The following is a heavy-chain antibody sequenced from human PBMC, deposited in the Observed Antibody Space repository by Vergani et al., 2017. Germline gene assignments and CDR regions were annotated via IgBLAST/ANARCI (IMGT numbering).Heavy chain of an antibody. CDR3: AKDRFEVEYYDFWNGYYRNPLGDY. CDR1: GFTFSSYA. D-gene: IGHD3-3*01. CDR2: ISGSGGST. Sequence: EVQLLESGGSLKQPGGSLRLSCAASGFTFSSYAMSWVRQAPGKGLEWVSAISGSGGSTYYADSVKGRFTISRDNSKNTLYLQMNSLRAEDTAVYYCAKDRFEVEYYDFWNGYYRNPLGDYWGQGTLVIVSS. J-gene: IGHJ4*02. V-gene: IGHV3-23*01.